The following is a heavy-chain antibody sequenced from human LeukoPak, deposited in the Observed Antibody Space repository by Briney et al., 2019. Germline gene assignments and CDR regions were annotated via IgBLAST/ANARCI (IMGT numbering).Heavy chain of an antibody. Sequence: SQTLSLTCTVSGASISSGTYYWSWIRQHPGKGPEWIGYIHYTGSTYYNPSLESRVTMSVYRSENQFSLNLSAVSAADTAVYYCASTTYDTFDIWGQGTMVTVSS. CDR2: IHYTGST. CDR3: ASTTYDTFDI. V-gene: IGHV4-31*03. CDR1: GASISSGTYY. D-gene: IGHD1-26*01. J-gene: IGHJ3*02.